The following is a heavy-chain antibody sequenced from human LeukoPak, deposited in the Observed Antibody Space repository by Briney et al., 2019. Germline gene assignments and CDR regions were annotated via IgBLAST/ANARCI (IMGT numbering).Heavy chain of an antibody. J-gene: IGHJ4*02. D-gene: IGHD2-2*01. V-gene: IGHV3-23*01. CDR1: GFPFSTYA. Sequence: GGSLSLSCTASGFPFSTYAMNWVRQAPGKGLEWVSGISGSGLSTYYADSVKGRFTISRDNSNNTLYLQMSSLGAEDTAVYYCAKDWGMGDQLLRIDYWGQGTLVTVSS. CDR2: ISGSGLST. CDR3: AKDWGMGDQLLRIDY.